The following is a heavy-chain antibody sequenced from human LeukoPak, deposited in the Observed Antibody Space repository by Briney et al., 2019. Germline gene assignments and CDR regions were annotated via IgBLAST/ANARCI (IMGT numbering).Heavy chain of an antibody. J-gene: IGHJ6*02. Sequence: ASVKVSCKASGYTFTSYDINWVRQATGQGLEWMGWMNPNSGNTGYAQKFQGRVTMTRNTSISTAYMELSSLRSEDTAVYYCARGLHSSGWALYYYYYGMDVWGQGTTVTVSS. V-gene: IGHV1-8*01. CDR2: MNPNSGNT. CDR1: GYTFTSYD. CDR3: ARGLHSSGWALYYYYYGMDV. D-gene: IGHD6-19*01.